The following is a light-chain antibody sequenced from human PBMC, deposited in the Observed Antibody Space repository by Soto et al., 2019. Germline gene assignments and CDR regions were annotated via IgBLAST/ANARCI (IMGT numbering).Light chain of an antibody. V-gene: IGKV3-15*01. Sequence: EIVMTQSPGTLSVSPGERATLSCRASQSVSSNLAWYQKKPGQAPRLLIYGASTRATGIPARFSGSGSGTEFTLTISSLQSEDFAIYYCQPYNNWPLTFGGGTKVDIK. CDR3: QPYNNWPLT. CDR1: QSVSSN. J-gene: IGKJ4*01. CDR2: GAS.